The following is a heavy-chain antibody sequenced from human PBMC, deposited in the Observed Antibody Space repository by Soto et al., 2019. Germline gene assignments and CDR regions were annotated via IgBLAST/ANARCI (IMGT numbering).Heavy chain of an antibody. Sequence: GSLRLSCSASGFTFSSYAMSWVRQAPGKGLEWVSAISGSGGSTYYADSVKGRFTISRDNSKNTLYLQMNSLRAEDTAVYYCAKDQGAVAGTHYFDYWGQGTLVTVSS. CDR3: AKDQGAVAGTHYFDY. CDR1: GFTFSSYA. V-gene: IGHV3-23*01. D-gene: IGHD6-19*01. CDR2: ISGSGGST. J-gene: IGHJ4*02.